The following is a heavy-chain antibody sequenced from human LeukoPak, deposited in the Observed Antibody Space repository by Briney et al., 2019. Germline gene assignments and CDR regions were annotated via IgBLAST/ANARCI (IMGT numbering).Heavy chain of an antibody. D-gene: IGHD3-22*01. CDR2: INHSGST. CDR1: GGSISSYY. V-gene: IGHV4-34*01. Sequence: PSETLSLTCTVSGGSISSYYWSWIRQPPGKGLEWIGEINHSGSTNYNPSLKSRVTISVDTSKNQFSLKLSSVTAADTAVYYCARGAITMIVRHAFDIWGQGTMVTVSS. J-gene: IGHJ3*02. CDR3: ARGAITMIVRHAFDI.